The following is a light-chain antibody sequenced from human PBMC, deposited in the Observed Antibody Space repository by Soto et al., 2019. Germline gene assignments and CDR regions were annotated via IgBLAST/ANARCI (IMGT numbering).Light chain of an antibody. CDR2: DAA. CDR3: QQPRSWPATIT. Sequence: FLFLESAATPSLSTAERATLSRRGSQGLSTFLAWYQQRPSQAPWLLIYDAAYRATYIPPRFSGSGSGTDFTLTISSLEPEDFAVYSCQQPRSWPATITFGQGTRLEIK. V-gene: IGKV3-11*01. J-gene: IGKJ5*01. CDR1: QGLSTF.